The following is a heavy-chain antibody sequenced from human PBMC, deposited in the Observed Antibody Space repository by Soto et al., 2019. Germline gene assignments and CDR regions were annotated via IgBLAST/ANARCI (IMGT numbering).Heavy chain of an antibody. Sequence: PSETLSLTCIVSGGSISSSSNYSGWIRQPPGKGLEWIGSRYYSGTTYYNPSLKSRVTISVDTSRTQLSLKLSSVTAADTAVYYCARSGDYYDSSGYYNDAFDIGGQGTMVTVSS. J-gene: IGHJ3*02. CDR3: ARSGDYYDSSGYYNDAFDI. D-gene: IGHD3-22*01. CDR1: GGSISSSSNY. CDR2: RYYSGTT. V-gene: IGHV4-39*01.